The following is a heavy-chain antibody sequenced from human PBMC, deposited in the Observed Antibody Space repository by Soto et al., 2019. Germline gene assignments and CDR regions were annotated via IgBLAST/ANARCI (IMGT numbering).Heavy chain of an antibody. CDR1: GFTFTTYG. CDR2: ISYDGSNK. V-gene: IGHV3-30*18. D-gene: IGHD2-2*01. Sequence: QVQLVESGGGVVQPARSLGLSCAASGFTFTTYGMNWVRQSPGKRLELVAVISYDGSNKLYADSVRGRFAMSRRNSTKPLYLQVDSLRPEDTAVYYCANDRRYCSSPSFFNIPAFDYWGQGATVTVSS. CDR3: ANDRRYCSSPSFFNIPAFDY. J-gene: IGHJ4*02.